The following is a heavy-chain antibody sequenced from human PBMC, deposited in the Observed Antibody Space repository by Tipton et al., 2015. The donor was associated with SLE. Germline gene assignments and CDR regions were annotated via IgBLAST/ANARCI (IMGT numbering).Heavy chain of an antibody. Sequence: TLSLTCTVSGASISSYYWSWVRQPPGKGLEWIGYIFNSGTTNYNPSPKSRVTMSVDTSKNHFSLKLISVTAADTAVYYCAREFLNPVTTVHYYFDLWGRGTLVTVSS. J-gene: IGHJ2*01. CDR3: AREFLNPVTTVHYYFDL. CDR2: IFNSGTT. CDR1: GASISSYY. D-gene: IGHD4-11*01. V-gene: IGHV4-59*12.